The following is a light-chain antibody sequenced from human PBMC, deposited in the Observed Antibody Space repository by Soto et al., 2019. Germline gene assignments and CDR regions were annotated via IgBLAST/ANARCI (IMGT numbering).Light chain of an antibody. V-gene: IGKV3-15*01. J-gene: IGKJ4*01. CDR2: GAS. CDR1: QSVSSN. Sequence: EVVMTQSPATLSLSPGERATLSCRASQSVSSNLAWYQQKPGQAPRLLIYGASTRATVIPARFSGSGSGTEFTLSISSLQSEDFAVYYCQQYNNWPLTFGGGTKVEI. CDR3: QQYNNWPLT.